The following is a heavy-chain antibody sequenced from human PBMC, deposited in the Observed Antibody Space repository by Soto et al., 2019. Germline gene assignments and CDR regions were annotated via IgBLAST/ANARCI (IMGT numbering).Heavy chain of an antibody. J-gene: IGHJ5*02. CDR1: GGTFSSYA. CDR2: IIPIFGTA. CDR3: ARGAAAGTSSWFDP. Sequence: ASVKVSCKASGGTFSSYAISWVRQAPGQGLEWMGGIIPIFGTANYAQKFQGRVTITADESTSTAYMELSSLRSEDTAVYHCARGAAAGTSSWFDPWGQGTLVTVSS. V-gene: IGHV1-69*13. D-gene: IGHD6-13*01.